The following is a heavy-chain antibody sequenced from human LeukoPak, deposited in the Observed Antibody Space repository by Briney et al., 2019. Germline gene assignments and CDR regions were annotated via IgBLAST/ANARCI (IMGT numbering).Heavy chain of an antibody. CDR3: ARDIGGRYYFHY. D-gene: IGHD3-10*01. V-gene: IGHV4-59*01. J-gene: IGHJ4*02. CDR2: IYYSGST. Sequence: SETLSLTCTVSGGSMSNSYWSWVRQPPGKGLERIGYIYYSGSTNYNPSLKSRVTISVDTSKNQFSLKLSSVTAADTAVYYCARDIGGRYYFHYWGQGTLVTVSS. CDR1: GGSMSNSY.